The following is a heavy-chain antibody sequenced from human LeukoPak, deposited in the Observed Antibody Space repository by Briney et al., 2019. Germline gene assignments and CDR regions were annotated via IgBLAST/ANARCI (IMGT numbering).Heavy chain of an antibody. CDR3: AKESLITMIVVVITPYDY. CDR1: GFTFSSYA. CDR2: ISGSGGST. V-gene: IGHV3-23*01. Sequence: GGSLRLSCAASGFTFSSYAMSWVRQAPGKGLEWVSAISGSGGSTYYADSVKGRFTISRDNSKNTLYLQMNSLRAEDTAVYYYAKESLITMIVVVITPYDYWGQGTLVTVSS. D-gene: IGHD3-22*01. J-gene: IGHJ4*02.